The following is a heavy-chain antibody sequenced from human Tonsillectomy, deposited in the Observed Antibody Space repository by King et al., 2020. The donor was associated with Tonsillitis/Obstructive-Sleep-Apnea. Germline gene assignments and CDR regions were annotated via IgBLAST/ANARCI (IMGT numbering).Heavy chain of an antibody. CDR1: GGTFSIYG. D-gene: IGHD3-16*01. CDR2: IIPISGTA. Sequence: QLVQSGAEVKKPGSSMKVSCKASGGTFSIYGINWVRQAPGQGLEWMGGIIPISGTANYAQKFQGRVTITADQSTSTAYVELSSLRSEDTAVFYCARDGGLRNYDAFDIWGQGTMVTVSS. V-gene: IGHV1-69*12. J-gene: IGHJ3*02. CDR3: ARDGGLRNYDAFDI.